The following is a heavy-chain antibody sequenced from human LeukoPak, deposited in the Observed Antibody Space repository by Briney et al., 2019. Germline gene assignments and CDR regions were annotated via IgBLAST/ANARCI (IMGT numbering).Heavy chain of an antibody. CDR1: GFTFSSYG. J-gene: IGHJ4*02. CDR3: AKDWVY. V-gene: IGHV3-30*18. D-gene: IGHD3-16*01. Sequence: GGSLRLSCAASGFTFSSYGMHWVRRAPGKGLEWVAVISYDGSNKYYADSVKDRFTISRDNSKNTLYLQMNSLRAEDTAVYYCAKDWVYWGQGTLVTVSS. CDR2: ISYDGSNK.